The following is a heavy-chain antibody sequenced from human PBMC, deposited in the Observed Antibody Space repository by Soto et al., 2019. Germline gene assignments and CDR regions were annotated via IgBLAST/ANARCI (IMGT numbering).Heavy chain of an antibody. D-gene: IGHD7-27*01. CDR3: AGDRYYYYGMDV. J-gene: IGHJ6*02. CDR2: ISGSGGST. CDR1: GFTFSSYA. V-gene: IGHV3-23*01. Sequence: GGALRLSCAASGFTFSSYAMSWVRQAPGKGLEWVSAISGSGGSTYYADSVKGRFTISRDNSKNTLYLQMNSLRAEDTAVYYCAGDRYYYYGMDVWGQGTTVTVSS.